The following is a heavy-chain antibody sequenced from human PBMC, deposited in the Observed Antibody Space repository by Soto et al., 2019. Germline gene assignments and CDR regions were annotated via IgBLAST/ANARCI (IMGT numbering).Heavy chain of an antibody. Sequence: SETLYITCTVSGGSVSSGGYYWSWIRQPPGKGLEWIGYVYYSGSTKYNPSLKSRVTISVDTPKNQFSLKLSSVTAADTAVYYCARIVGYCSSSSCKDFDYWGQGTQVTVSS. CDR3: ARIVGYCSSSSCKDFDY. CDR1: GGSVSSGGYY. V-gene: IGHV4-61*08. D-gene: IGHD2-2*03. J-gene: IGHJ4*02. CDR2: VYYSGST.